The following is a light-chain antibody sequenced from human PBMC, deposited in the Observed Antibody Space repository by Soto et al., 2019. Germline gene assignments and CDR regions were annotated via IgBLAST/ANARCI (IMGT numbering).Light chain of an antibody. CDR1: QSVSSN. V-gene: IGKV3-15*01. Sequence: EIVMTQSPATLSVSPGERATLSCRASQSVSSNLAWYQQKPGQAPRLLIYGASTRATGIPARFSGSGSGTEFTLTISSLQSEEFTVYYCQQYKNWPPINFGQGTRLEIK. CDR2: GAS. J-gene: IGKJ5*01. CDR3: QQYKNWPPIN.